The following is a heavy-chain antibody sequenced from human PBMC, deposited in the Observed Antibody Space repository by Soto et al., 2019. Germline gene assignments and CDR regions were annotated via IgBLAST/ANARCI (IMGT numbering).Heavy chain of an antibody. CDR1: GFTFSGFS. V-gene: IGHV3-21*01. J-gene: IGHJ4*02. D-gene: IGHD2-15*01. CDR2: ISSSGSYI. Sequence: EVQLVESGGGLVKPGGSLRLSCAASGFTFSGFSINWVRQAPGKGLEWVSSISSSGSYIYYADSVKGRFTISRDNAKNSLYLQMNSLRAEDTAVYFCAREGDCSGGNCYSNYFDCWGQGALVTVSS. CDR3: AREGDCSGGNCYSNYFDC.